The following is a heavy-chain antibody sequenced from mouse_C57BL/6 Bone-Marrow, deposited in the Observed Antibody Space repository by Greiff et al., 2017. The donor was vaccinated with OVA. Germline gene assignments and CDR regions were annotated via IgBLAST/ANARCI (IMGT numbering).Heavy chain of an antibody. V-gene: IGHV1-74*01. Sequence: VQLQQPGAELVKPGASVKLSCKASGYTFTSYWMHWVKQRPGQGLEWIGRIHPSDSDTNYNQKFKGKATLTVDKSSSTAYMQLSSLTSEDSAVYYCAIGDYYGSRGGYFDVWGTGTTVTVSS. CDR1: GYTFTSYW. D-gene: IGHD1-1*01. CDR2: IHPSDSDT. J-gene: IGHJ1*03. CDR3: AIGDYYGSRGGYFDV.